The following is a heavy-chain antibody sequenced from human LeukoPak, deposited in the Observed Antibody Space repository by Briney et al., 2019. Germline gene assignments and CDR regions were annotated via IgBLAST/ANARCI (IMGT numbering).Heavy chain of an antibody. CDR3: AKDSVCSSTSCYLDY. CDR2: ISGSGGST. D-gene: IGHD2-2*01. Sequence: GGSLRLSCAASGFTFSSYAMSWVRQAPGKGLEWVSAISGSGGSTYYADSVKGRFTISRDNSKNTLYLQMNSLRAEDTAVYYCAKDSVCSSTSCYLDYWGQGTLVTVSS. V-gene: IGHV3-23*01. J-gene: IGHJ4*02. CDR1: GFTFSSYA.